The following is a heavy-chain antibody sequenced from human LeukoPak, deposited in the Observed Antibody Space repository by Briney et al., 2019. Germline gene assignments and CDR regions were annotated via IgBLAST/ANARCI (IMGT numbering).Heavy chain of an antibody. Sequence: PSETLSLTCTVSGGSISSYYWSWIRQPPGKGLEWIGYIYYSGSTNYNPSLKSRVTISVDTSKNQFSLKLSSVTAAHTAAYSCAGSLNLLAARLFCYRGQGPLVTVSS. CDR3: AGSLNLLAARLFCY. CDR2: IYYSGST. V-gene: IGHV4-59*12. CDR1: GGSISSYY. J-gene: IGHJ4*02. D-gene: IGHD6-6*01.